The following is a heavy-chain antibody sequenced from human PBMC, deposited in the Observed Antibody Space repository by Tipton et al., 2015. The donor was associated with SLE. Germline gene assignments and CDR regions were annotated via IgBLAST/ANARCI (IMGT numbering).Heavy chain of an antibody. D-gene: IGHD6-13*01. V-gene: IGHV4-59*01. CDR1: SGSISSYY. CDR2: IYYSGSP. J-gene: IGHJ4*02. Sequence: LRLSCTVSSGSISSYYWSWIRQPPGKGLEWIGYIYYSGSPNYNPSLKSRVTMSLDTSKNQFSLKLSSVTAADTAVYYCARGGSSWFRYYFDYWGQGTLVTVSS. CDR3: ARGGSSWFRYYFDY.